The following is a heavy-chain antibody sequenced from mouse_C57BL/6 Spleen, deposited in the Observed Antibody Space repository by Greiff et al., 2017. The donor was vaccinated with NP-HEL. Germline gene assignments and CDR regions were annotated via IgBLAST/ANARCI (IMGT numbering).Heavy chain of an antibody. D-gene: IGHD1-1*01. Sequence: QVQLQQSGPELVKPGASVKISCKASGYAFSSSWMNWVKQRPGKGLEWIGRIYPGDGDTNYNGKFKGKATLTADKSSSTAYMQLSSLTSEDSAVYFCARYYGYFDYWGQGTTLTVSS. CDR1: GYAFSSSW. V-gene: IGHV1-82*01. CDR2: IYPGDGDT. CDR3: ARYYGYFDY. J-gene: IGHJ2*01.